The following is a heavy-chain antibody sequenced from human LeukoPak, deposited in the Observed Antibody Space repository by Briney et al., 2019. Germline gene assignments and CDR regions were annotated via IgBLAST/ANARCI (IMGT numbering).Heavy chain of an antibody. V-gene: IGHV1-3*01. CDR2: INAGNGNT. CDR1: GYTFTSYA. J-gene: IGHJ6*02. D-gene: IGHD1-26*01. CDR3: ARDPRRIVGAYYYGMDV. Sequence: ASVKVSCKASGYTFTSYAMHWVRPAPGQRLEWMGWINAGNGNTKYSQKFQRRVTITRHTSASTAYMQLSSLRSEDTAVYYCARDPRRIVGAYYYGMDVWGQGTTVTVSS.